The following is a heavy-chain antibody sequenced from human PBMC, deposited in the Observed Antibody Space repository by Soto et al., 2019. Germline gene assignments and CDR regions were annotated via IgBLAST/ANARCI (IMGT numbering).Heavy chain of an antibody. Sequence: SETLSLTCTVSGGSISSYYWSWIRQPPGKGLEWIGYIYYSGSTNYNPSLKSRVTISVDTSKNQFSLKLSSVTAADTAVYYCARGAGYDFWSGYYWDTWFDPWGQGTLVTVSS. J-gene: IGHJ5*02. CDR2: IYYSGST. CDR3: ARGAGYDFWSGYYWDTWFDP. V-gene: IGHV4-59*01. D-gene: IGHD3-3*01. CDR1: GGSISSYY.